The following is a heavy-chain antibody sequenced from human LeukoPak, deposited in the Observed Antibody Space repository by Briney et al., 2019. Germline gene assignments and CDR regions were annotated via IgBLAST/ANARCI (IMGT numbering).Heavy chain of an antibody. J-gene: IGHJ4*02. D-gene: IGHD4-23*01. CDR3: ARGWLAETTVVTPYNY. V-gene: IGHV1-69*13. CDR1: GGTFSSYA. Sequence: ASVKVSCKASGGTFSSYAISWVRQAPGQGLEWMGGIIPIFGTAHYAQKFQGRVTITADESTSTAYMELSSLRSEDTAVYYCARGWLAETTVVTPYNYWGQGTVVTVSS. CDR2: IIPIFGTA.